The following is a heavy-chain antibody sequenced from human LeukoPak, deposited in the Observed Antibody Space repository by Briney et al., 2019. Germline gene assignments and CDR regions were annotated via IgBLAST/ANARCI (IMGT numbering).Heavy chain of an antibody. J-gene: IGHJ3*02. CDR1: GFTFSSYE. CDR2: ISSSGSTI. V-gene: IGHV3-48*03. D-gene: IGHD3-3*01. CDR3: ARGGVLRFLEWLGSHLNYDGSGYRLSDAFDI. Sequence: GGSLRLSCAASGFTFSSYEMNWVRQAPGKGLEWVSYISSSGSTIYYADSVKGRFTISRDNAKNSLYLQMNSLRAEDTAVYYCARGGVLRFLEWLGSHLNYDGSGYRLSDAFDIWGQGTMVTVPS.